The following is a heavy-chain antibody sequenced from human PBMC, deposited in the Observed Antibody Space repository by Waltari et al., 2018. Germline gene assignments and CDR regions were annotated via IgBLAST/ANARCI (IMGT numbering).Heavy chain of an antibody. Sequence: QVQLQQWGARLLKPSETLSLACAVHGGSFSGSYWTWIRQPPGNGLGWIGEINHSGSTNYNPSLKSRVTISVGTSKNQFSLKLSSVTAADTAVYYCARGLTHYDLWSGSGYYFDYWGQGTLVTVSS. CDR2: INHSGST. D-gene: IGHD3-3*01. CDR3: ARGLTHYDLWSGSGYYFDY. J-gene: IGHJ4*02. CDR1: GGSFSGSY. V-gene: IGHV4-34*01.